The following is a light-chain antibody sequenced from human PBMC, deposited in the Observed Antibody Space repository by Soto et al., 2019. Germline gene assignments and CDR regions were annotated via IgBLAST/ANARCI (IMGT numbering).Light chain of an antibody. J-gene: IGLJ2*01. CDR2: EGT. CDR1: SSDIGAYNY. CDR3: CSYAGSDNYVL. Sequence: QSALTQPASVSGSPGQSITISCTGTSSDIGAYNYVSWYQQHPGKAPKLMIYEGTKRPSGLSDRFSGSKSGNTASLTISGLQAEDEADYFCCSYAGSDNYVLFGGGTKVTVL. V-gene: IGLV2-23*01.